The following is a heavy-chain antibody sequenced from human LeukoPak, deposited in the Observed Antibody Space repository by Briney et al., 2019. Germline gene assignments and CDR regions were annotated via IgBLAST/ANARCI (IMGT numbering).Heavy chain of an antibody. CDR2: ISYDGSNK. Sequence: GSLRLSCAASGFTFSSYGMHWVRQAPGKGLEWVAVISYDGSNKYYADSVKGRFTISRDNSKNTLYLQMNSLRAEDTAVYYCANQVERDYYYGMDVWGQGTTVTVSS. J-gene: IGHJ6*02. V-gene: IGHV3-30*18. D-gene: IGHD1-1*01. CDR1: GFTFSSYG. CDR3: ANQVERDYYYGMDV.